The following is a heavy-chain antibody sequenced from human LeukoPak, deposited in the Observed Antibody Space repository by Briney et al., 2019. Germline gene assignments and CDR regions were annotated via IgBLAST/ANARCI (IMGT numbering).Heavy chain of an antibody. V-gene: IGHV3-11*01. CDR3: ARVGFWSGYRLGFDY. D-gene: IGHD3-3*01. Sequence: GGSLRLSCAASGFTFNDHYMSWIRQAPGKGLECVSYISSGGSTTYYTDSVKGRFTISRDNGKNALYLQMNSLRAEDTAVYYCARVGFWSGYRLGFDYWGQGTLVTVSS. CDR2: ISSGGSTT. J-gene: IGHJ4*02. CDR1: GFTFNDHY.